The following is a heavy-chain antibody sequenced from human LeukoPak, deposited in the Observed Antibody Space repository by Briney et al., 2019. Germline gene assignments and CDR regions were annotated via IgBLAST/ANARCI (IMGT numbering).Heavy chain of an antibody. J-gene: IGHJ4*02. Sequence: SETLSLTCSVSGYSISSGYYWSWIRQPSGKGLEWIGSIFHSGITYYNPSLKSRVTISVDTSKNQFSLKLSSVTAADTAVYFCAKGSGRRDFDSWGQGTLVTVSS. CDR2: IFHSGIT. CDR1: GYSISSGYY. CDR3: AKGSGRRDFDS. D-gene: IGHD1-1*01. V-gene: IGHV4-38-2*02.